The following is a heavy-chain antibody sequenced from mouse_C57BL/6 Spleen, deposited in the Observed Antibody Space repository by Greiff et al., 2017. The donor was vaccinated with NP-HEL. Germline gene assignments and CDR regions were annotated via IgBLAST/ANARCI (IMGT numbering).Heavy chain of an antibody. Sequence: QVQLQQPGAELVKPGASVKLSCKASGYTFTSYWMHWVKQRPGQGLEWIGMIHPNSGSTNYNEKFKSKATLTVDKSSSTAYMQLSSLTSEDSAVYYCAREEETGTGFAYWGQGTLVTVSA. J-gene: IGHJ3*01. CDR1: GYTFTSYW. CDR2: IHPNSGST. V-gene: IGHV1-64*01. CDR3: AREEETGTGFAY. D-gene: IGHD4-1*01.